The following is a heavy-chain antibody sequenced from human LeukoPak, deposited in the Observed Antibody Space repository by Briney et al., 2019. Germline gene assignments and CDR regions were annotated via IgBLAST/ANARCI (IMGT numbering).Heavy chain of an antibody. Sequence: PGGSLRLSCAASGFTFSSYAMSWVRQAPGKGLEWVANIKQDGSEKYYVDSVKGRFTISRDNAKNSLYLQMNSLRAEDTAVYYCAREWAFDIWGQGTMVTVSS. CDR2: IKQDGSEK. CDR3: AREWAFDI. J-gene: IGHJ3*02. V-gene: IGHV3-7*01. CDR1: GFTFSSYA.